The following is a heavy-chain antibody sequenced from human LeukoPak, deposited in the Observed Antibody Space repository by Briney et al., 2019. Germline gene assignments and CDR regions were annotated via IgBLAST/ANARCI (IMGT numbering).Heavy chain of an antibody. Sequence: SETLSLTCTVSGGSISSYYWSWIRQPAGKGLEWIGRISGTGSTKYNPSLKSRVTMSVDTSKNQFSLKLSSVTAADTAVYYCARVPYYYGSADYYYGMDVWGQGTTVTVSS. CDR2: ISGTGST. CDR3: ARVPYYYGSADYYYGMDV. V-gene: IGHV4-4*07. D-gene: IGHD3-10*01. J-gene: IGHJ6*02. CDR1: GGSISSYY.